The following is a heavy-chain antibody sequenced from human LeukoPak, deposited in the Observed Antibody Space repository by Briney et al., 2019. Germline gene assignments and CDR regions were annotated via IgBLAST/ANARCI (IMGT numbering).Heavy chain of an antibody. Sequence: GGSLRLSCAASGFTFNTYGMPWVRQAPGKGLEWVAFIRYDGNDKYYADSVKGRFTISRDNSKNTLYLQMNSLRAEDTAVYYCAKGKNYYDSSTNMDVWGKGTTVTISS. D-gene: IGHD3-22*01. CDR3: AKGKNYYDSSTNMDV. J-gene: IGHJ6*03. V-gene: IGHV3-30*02. CDR2: IRYDGNDK. CDR1: GFTFNTYG.